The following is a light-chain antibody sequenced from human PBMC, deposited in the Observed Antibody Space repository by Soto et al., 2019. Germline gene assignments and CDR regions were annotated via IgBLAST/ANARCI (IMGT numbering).Light chain of an antibody. J-gene: IGKJ3*01. Sequence: DIQMTQSPSSLSASVGDRVTITCRASQGISNYLAWYQQKPGKVPKLLIYAASTLQAGVTSRFSGSGSGTDFTLTISSLQTEAVATYDYQKYNSAPFTFGPRTKVYIK. CDR1: QGISNY. CDR3: QKYNSAPFT. V-gene: IGKV1-27*01. CDR2: AAS.